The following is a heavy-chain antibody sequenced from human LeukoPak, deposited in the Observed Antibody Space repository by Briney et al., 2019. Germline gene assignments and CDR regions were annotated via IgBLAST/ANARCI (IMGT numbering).Heavy chain of an antibody. CDR2: ISGSGGTI. V-gene: IGHV3-48*03. CDR3: ARAKYTYGYLFDY. Sequence: PGGSLRLSCAASGFTFSSYELNWVRQAPGMGLEWVSYISGSGGTIYYADSVKGRFTISRDNAKNSLYPQMNSLRAEDTAVYYCARAKYTYGYLFDYWGQGTLVTVSS. D-gene: IGHD5-18*01. J-gene: IGHJ4*02. CDR1: GFTFSSYE.